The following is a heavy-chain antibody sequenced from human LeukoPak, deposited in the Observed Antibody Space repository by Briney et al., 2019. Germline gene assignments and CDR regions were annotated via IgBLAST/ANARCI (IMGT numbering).Heavy chain of an antibody. Sequence: SQTLSLTCVVSGDSISSKNGAWNWIRQSPSRGLEWLGRTYYRSKWYNDYAESMEGRMTISQDTSKNQYSLHLNSVTPDDTAVYYCARDFGTTGWHTFDYWGQGTLVTVSS. J-gene: IGHJ4*02. D-gene: IGHD6-19*01. CDR1: GDSISSKNGA. CDR2: TYYRSKWYN. CDR3: ARDFGTTGWHTFDY. V-gene: IGHV6-1*01.